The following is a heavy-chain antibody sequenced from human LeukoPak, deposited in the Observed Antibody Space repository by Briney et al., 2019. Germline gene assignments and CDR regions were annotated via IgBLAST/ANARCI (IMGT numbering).Heavy chain of an antibody. J-gene: IGHJ4*02. CDR1: GFSVSSNY. Sequence: GGSLRLSCAASGFSVSSNYMSWVRQAPGKGLEWVSAIYSGGNTYYADSVKGRFTISRDKSKNTLYLQMNSLTAEDTAVYYCARDLLGYYGSGSYSSAWGQGTLVTVSS. D-gene: IGHD3-10*01. CDR2: IYSGGNT. CDR3: ARDLLGYYGSGSYSSA. V-gene: IGHV3-53*01.